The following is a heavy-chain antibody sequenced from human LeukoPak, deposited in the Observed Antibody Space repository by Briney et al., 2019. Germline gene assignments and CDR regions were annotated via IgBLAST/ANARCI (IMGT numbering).Heavy chain of an antibody. D-gene: IGHD3-10*01. V-gene: IGHV1-2*02. Sequence: ASVKVSCKASGYTFTGYYMHWVRQAPGQGLEWMGWINPNSGGTNYAQKFQGRVTMTRDTSISTAYMELSRLRSDDTAVYSCATGRYYSYGMDVWGQGTTVTVSS. CDR2: INPNSGGT. CDR3: ATGRYYSYGMDV. CDR1: GYTFTGYY. J-gene: IGHJ6*02.